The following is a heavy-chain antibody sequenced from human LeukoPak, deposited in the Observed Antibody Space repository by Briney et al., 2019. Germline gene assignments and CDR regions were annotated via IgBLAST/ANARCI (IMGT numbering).Heavy chain of an antibody. CDR2: ISDSGGSA. D-gene: IGHD2-2*01. Sequence: PGGSLRLSCAPAEFTFSSYAMSWVRQAPCKGLEWVSAISDSGGSAYYAGSVKGRFTVSRDNSKNTMYLQMNSLRAEDTAVYYCAKDRRACSSSSCYYRFDYWGQGTLVTVSS. J-gene: IGHJ4*02. CDR1: EFTFSSYA. CDR3: AKDRRACSSSSCYYRFDY. V-gene: IGHV3-23*01.